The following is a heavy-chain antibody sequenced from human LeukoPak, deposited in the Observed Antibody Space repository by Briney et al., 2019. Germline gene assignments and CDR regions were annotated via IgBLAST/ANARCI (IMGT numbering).Heavy chain of an antibody. CDR2: ISSSSSTI. CDR1: GFTFSSYS. V-gene: IGHV3-48*04. CDR3: ARGKLDWYFDL. J-gene: IGHJ2*01. Sequence: GGSLRLSCAASGFTFSSYSMNWVRQAPGKGLEWVSYISSSSSTIYYADSVKGRFTISRDNAKNSLYLQMNSLRAEDTAVYYCARGKLDWYFDLWGRGTLVTVSS. D-gene: IGHD1-1*01.